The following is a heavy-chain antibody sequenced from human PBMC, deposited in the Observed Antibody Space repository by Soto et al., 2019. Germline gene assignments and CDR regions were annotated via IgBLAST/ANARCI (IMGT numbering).Heavy chain of an antibody. Sequence: ASVKVSCKVSGYTLTELSMHWVRQAPGKGLEWMGGFDPEDGETIYAQKFQGRVTMTEDTSTDTAYMELSSLRSEDTAVYYCATVPNYYDSSGMPTNSDYWGQVTLVTVSS. CDR2: FDPEDGET. J-gene: IGHJ4*02. V-gene: IGHV1-24*01. D-gene: IGHD3-22*01. CDR1: GYTLTELS. CDR3: ATVPNYYDSSGMPTNSDY.